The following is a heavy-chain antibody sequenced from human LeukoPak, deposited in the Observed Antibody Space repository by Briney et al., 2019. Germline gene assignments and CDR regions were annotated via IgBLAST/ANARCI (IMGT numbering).Heavy chain of an antibody. V-gene: IGHV1-18*01. D-gene: IGHD5-18*01. Sequence: ASVKVSCKASGGTFSSYAISWVRQAPGQGLEWMGWISAYNGNTNYAQKLQGRVTMTTDTSTSTAYMELRSLRSDDTAVYYCAREDTAMVSGDYWGQGTLVTVSS. CDR1: GGTFSSYA. CDR2: ISAYNGNT. CDR3: AREDTAMVSGDY. J-gene: IGHJ4*02.